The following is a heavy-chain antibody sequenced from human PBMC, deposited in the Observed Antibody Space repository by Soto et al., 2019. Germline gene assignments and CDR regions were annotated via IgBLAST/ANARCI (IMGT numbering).Heavy chain of an antibody. J-gene: IGHJ4*02. CDR1: GFTFSDYY. D-gene: IGHD3-10*01. CDR3: ARVWVSQLLWFGELFSGPLTY. Sequence: QVQLVESGGGLVKPGGSLRLSCAASGFTFSDYYMSWIRQAPGKGLEWVSYISSSGSTIYYADSVKGRFTISRDNAKNSLYLQMNSLRAEDTAVYYCARVWVSQLLWFGELFSGPLTYWGQGTLVTVSS. CDR2: ISSSGSTI. V-gene: IGHV3-11*01.